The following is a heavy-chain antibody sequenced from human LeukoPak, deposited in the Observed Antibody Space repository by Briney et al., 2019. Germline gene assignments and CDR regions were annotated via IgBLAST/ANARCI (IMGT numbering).Heavy chain of an antibody. Sequence: SVKVSCKASGGTFTSYAISWVGHAPGQGLEWVGGIIPIFGTANYAQKFQGRVTITADKSTSTAYMELSSLRSEDTAVYYCARVNPHDSRVDYWGQGTLVTVSS. D-gene: IGHD3-22*01. J-gene: IGHJ4*02. CDR1: GGTFTSYA. V-gene: IGHV1-69*06. CDR3: ARVNPHDSRVDY. CDR2: IIPIFGTA.